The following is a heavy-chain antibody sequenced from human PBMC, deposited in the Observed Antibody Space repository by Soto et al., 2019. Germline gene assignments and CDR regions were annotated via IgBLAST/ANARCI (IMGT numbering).Heavy chain of an antibody. V-gene: IGHV3-23*01. J-gene: IGHJ6*03. CDR2: ISGSGGST. D-gene: IGHD6-13*01. Sequence: GGSLRLSCAASGFTFSSYAMSWVRQAPGKGLEWVSAISGSGGSTYYADSVKGRFTISRDNSKNTLYLQMNSLRAEDTAVYYCAKDQSHLRIAAAGTTPLYYYYMDVWGKGTTVTVSS. CDR1: GFTFSSYA. CDR3: AKDQSHLRIAAAGTTPLYYYYMDV.